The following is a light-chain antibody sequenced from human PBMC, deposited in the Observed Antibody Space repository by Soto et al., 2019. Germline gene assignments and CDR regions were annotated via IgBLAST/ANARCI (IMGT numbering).Light chain of an antibody. J-gene: IGKJ1*01. Sequence: QMNMSPSTLSASVGDRVTITCQASQDISNYLNWYQQKPGKAPKLLIYDASNLETGVPSRFSGSGSGTDFTFTISSLQPEDIATYYCQQYDNLPTWTFGQGTKV. CDR2: DAS. CDR1: QDISNY. CDR3: QQYDNLPTWT. V-gene: IGKV1-33*01.